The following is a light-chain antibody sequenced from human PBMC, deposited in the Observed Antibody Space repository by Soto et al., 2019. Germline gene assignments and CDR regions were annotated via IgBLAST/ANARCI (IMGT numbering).Light chain of an antibody. CDR3: SSYTGSSTLVV. J-gene: IGLJ2*01. CDR1: SSDLGSYDY. V-gene: IGLV2-14*01. CDR2: DVT. Sequence: HSVLTQPASVSGSPGQSITISCTGTSSDLGSYDYVSWYQQHPGKAPKLMIYDVTNRPSGVSNRFSASKSGSTASLTISGLQAEDEADYYCSSYTGSSTLVVFGGGTKLTVL.